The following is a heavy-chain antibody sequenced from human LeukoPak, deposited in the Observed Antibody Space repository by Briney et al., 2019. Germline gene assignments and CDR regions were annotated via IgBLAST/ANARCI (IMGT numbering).Heavy chain of an antibody. CDR3: AAETRDRLRVDY. V-gene: IGHV1-58*02. CDR1: GFTFTSSA. CDR2: IVVGSGNT. D-gene: IGHD4-11*01. J-gene: IGHJ4*02. Sequence: ASVKVSCKASGFTFTSSAMQWVRQARGQRLEWIGWIVVGSGNTNYAQKFQERVTITRDMSTSTAYMELSSLRSEDTAVYYCAAETRDRLRVDYWGQGTLVTVSS.